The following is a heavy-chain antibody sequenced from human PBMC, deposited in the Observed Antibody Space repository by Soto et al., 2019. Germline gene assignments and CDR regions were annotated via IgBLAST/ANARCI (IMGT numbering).Heavy chain of an antibody. CDR3: ARDRTDYYDSRYYYYGMDV. Sequence: PGVSMRLSGAPSGFTFSSYSINWVRPAPGKRLEWVSSISSSSSYVYYADSVKGLFTISRDNAKNSLYLQMNSLRAEDTAVYYCARDRTDYYDSRYYYYGMDVWGQGTTVTVSS. V-gene: IGHV3-21*01. D-gene: IGHD3-22*01. CDR1: GFTFSSYS. J-gene: IGHJ6*02. CDR2: ISSSSSYV.